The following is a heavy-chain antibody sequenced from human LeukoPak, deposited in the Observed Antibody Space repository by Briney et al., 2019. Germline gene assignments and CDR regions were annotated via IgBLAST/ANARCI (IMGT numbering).Heavy chain of an antibody. D-gene: IGHD3-22*01. Sequence: AGSLRLSCAASGFTFSRYSMNWVRQAPGKGLEWDSSISSSSSYIYYADSVKGRFTISRDNAKNSLYLQMNSLRAEDTAVYYCARDFNYDSSGYPGSWGQGTLVTVSS. CDR1: GFTFSRYS. J-gene: IGHJ4*02. CDR3: ARDFNYDSSGYPGS. CDR2: ISSSSSYI. V-gene: IGHV3-21*01.